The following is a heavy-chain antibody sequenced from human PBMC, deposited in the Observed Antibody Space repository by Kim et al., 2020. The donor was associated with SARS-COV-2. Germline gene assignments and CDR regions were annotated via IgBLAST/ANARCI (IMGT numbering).Heavy chain of an antibody. J-gene: IGHJ4*02. D-gene: IGHD5-18*01. CDR1: GGSISSYY. CDR3: ARVSGYSDGRLDF. Sequence: SETLSLTCTVSGGSISSYYWSWIRQPPGKGLEWIGDIYYSGSTNYNPSLKSRVTISVDTSKNQFSLKLSSVTAADTAVYYCARVSGYSDGRLDFWGQGTLVTVSS. V-gene: IGHV4-59*13. CDR2: IYYSGST.